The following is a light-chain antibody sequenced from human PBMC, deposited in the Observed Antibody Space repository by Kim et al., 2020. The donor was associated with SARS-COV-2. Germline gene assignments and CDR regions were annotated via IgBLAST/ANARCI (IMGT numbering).Light chain of an antibody. CDR3: NSRDSSGNHLV. CDR1: SLRTYF. V-gene: IGLV3-19*01. CDR2: SKN. Sequence: ALRQTVRSTCQADSLRTYFANWYQQKPGQAPVVVMYSKNTRPSGIPDRFSGSSSGNTAYLTITGAQAEDEADYYCNSRDSSGNHLVFGGGTQLTVL. J-gene: IGLJ2*01.